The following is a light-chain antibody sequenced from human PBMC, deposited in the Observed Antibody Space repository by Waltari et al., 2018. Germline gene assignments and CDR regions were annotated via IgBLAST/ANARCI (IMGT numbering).Light chain of an antibody. Sequence: QSALTQPASVSGSPRQSITIPCTGTSSDVGNYNYVSWYQQHPGKVPKLIIYGVSNRPSGVSNRFSGSKSGNTASLTISGLQAEDEADYYCSSYTGGSTFYVFGTGTKVAVL. V-gene: IGLV2-14*01. CDR1: SSDVGNYNY. CDR3: SSYTGGSTFYV. J-gene: IGLJ1*01. CDR2: GVS.